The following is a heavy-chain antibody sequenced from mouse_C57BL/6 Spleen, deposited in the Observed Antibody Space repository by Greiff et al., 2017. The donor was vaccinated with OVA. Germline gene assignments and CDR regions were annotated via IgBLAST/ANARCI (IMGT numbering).Heavy chain of an antibody. D-gene: IGHD3-2*02. CDR3: ARHRGDSSGPLYYDY. Sequence: DVKLVESGGDLVKPGGSLKLSCAASGFTFSSYGMSWVRQTPDKRLEWVATISSGGSYTYYPDSVKGRVTISRDYAKNTLYLQMSSLKSEDTAVYYGARHRGDSSGPLYYDYWGQGTTLTVSS. V-gene: IGHV5-6*02. CDR1: GFTFSSYG. CDR2: ISSGGSYT. J-gene: IGHJ2*01.